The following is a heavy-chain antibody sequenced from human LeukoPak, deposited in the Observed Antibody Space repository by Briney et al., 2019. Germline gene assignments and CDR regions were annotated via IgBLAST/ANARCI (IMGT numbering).Heavy chain of an antibody. V-gene: IGHV4-34*01. J-gene: IGHJ4*02. CDR3: ARRRLAYCGGDCYPRLYYFDY. D-gene: IGHD2-21*02. CDR2: INHSGST. CDR1: GGSLSGYY. Sequence: PSETLSLTCAVYGGSLSGYYWSWIRQPPGKGLEWIGEINHSGSTNYNPSLKSRVTISVDTSKNQFSLKLSSVTAADTAVYYCARRRLAYCGGDCYPRLYYFDYWGQGTLVTVSS.